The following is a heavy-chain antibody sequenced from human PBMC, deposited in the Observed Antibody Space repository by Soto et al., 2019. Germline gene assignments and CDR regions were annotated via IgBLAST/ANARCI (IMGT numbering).Heavy chain of an antibody. D-gene: IGHD6-13*01. CDR3: ARLIGGYSSSWYYYYGMDV. CDR2: IYYSGST. V-gene: IGHV4-39*01. J-gene: IGHJ6*02. Sequence: SETLSLTCAVSGGSISSSSYYWGWIRQPPGKGLEWIGSIYYSGSTYYNPSLKSRVTISVDTSKNQFSLKLSSVTAADTAVYYCARLIGGYSSSWYYYYGMDVWGQGTTVTVSS. CDR1: GGSISSSSYY.